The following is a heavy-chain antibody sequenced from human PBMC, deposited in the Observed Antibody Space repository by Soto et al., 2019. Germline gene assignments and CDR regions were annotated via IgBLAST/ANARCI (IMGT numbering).Heavy chain of an antibody. CDR2: INSDGSST. Sequence: PGGSLRLSCAASGFTFRSYWMQWVRQAPGKGLVWVSWINSDGSSTSYADSVKGRFTISRDNAKNTLYLQMNSLGAEDTAVYYCASGGSSLNFDSWGQGTLVTVSS. CDR1: GFTFRSYW. CDR3: ASGGSSLNFDS. V-gene: IGHV3-74*01. D-gene: IGHD6-6*01. J-gene: IGHJ4*02.